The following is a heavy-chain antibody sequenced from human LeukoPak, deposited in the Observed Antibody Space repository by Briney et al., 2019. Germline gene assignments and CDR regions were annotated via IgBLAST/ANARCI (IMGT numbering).Heavy chain of an antibody. CDR1: GFTFSSYA. Sequence: PGGSLRLSCAASGFTFSSYAMSWVRQAPGKGVEGVSTISGSGGITYYADSVKGRFTISRDNSKNTLYLLMNSLRAVDTAVYYCARPDPPLILEWPAPYFDYWGQGTLVTVSS. CDR3: ARPDPPLILEWPAPYFDY. V-gene: IGHV3-23*01. J-gene: IGHJ4*02. CDR2: ISGSGGIT. D-gene: IGHD3-3*01.